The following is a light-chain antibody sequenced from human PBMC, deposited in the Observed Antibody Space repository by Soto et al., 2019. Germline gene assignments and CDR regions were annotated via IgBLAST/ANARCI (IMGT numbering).Light chain of an antibody. J-gene: IGLJ2*01. CDR2: GNS. Sequence: QSVLTQPPSVSGAPGQRVTISCTGSSSNIGAGYDVHWYQQFPGTAPKLLIYGNSNRPSGVPDRFSGSKSGTSASLAITGLQAEDEPDYYSHPYNTTLGVVVFGGGTKVTVL. CDR3: HPYNTTLGVVV. V-gene: IGLV1-40*01. CDR1: SSNIGAGYD.